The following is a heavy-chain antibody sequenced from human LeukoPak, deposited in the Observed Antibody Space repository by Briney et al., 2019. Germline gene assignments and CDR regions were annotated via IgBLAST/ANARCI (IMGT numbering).Heavy chain of an antibody. CDR3: ARGYRPDWGSTVGDY. Sequence: GGSLRLSCAASGFTFSDYWMHWVRQAPGKGLVWVSRINSDGSSTNYADSVKGRFTISRDNAKNTLYLQMNSLRAEDTAVYYCARGYRPDWGSTVGDYWGQGTLVTVSS. CDR1: GFTFSDYW. CDR2: INSDGSST. D-gene: IGHD7-27*01. J-gene: IGHJ4*02. V-gene: IGHV3-74*01.